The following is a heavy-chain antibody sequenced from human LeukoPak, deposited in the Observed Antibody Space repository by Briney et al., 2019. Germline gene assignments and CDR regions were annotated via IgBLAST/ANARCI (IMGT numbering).Heavy chain of an antibody. D-gene: IGHD3-10*01. Sequence: ASVKVSCKASGYSFTAYYMHWVRQAPGQGLEWMGWINPNSGGTNYAQKFQGRVTMTRNTSISTAYMELSSLRSEDTAVYYCARGQFKDVLLWFGELLSDPYYFDYWGQGTLVTVSS. J-gene: IGHJ4*02. CDR2: INPNSGGT. CDR3: ARGQFKDVLLWFGELLSDPYYFDY. V-gene: IGHV1-2*02. CDR1: GYSFTAYY.